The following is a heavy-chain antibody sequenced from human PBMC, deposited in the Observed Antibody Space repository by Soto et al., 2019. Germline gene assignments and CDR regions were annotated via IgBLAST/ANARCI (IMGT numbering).Heavy chain of an antibody. V-gene: IGHV1-18*01. D-gene: IGHD2-2*01. CDR2: VSPYNGDP. CDR3: AREVGHMDV. Sequence: QVLLVQSGAEVKKPGASVKVSCKASGDTFTTYGINWVRQAPGQVLEWMGWVSPYNGDPTYAQNFQGRVTMTTDTSTRRAYRELRSLRSDDTAVYYCAREVGHMDVWGQGTTVTVSS. CDR1: GDTFTTYG. J-gene: IGHJ6*02.